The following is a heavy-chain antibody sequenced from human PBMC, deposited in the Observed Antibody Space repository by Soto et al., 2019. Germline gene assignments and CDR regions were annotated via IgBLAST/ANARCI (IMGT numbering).Heavy chain of an antibody. CDR1: GGSISSGGYY. D-gene: IGHD6-13*01. CDR2: IYYSGST. J-gene: IGHJ5*02. CDR3: AREGSSSPPCNWFDP. V-gene: IGHV4-31*03. Sequence: SETLSLTCTVSGGSISSGGYYWSWIRQHPGKGLEWIGYIYYSGSTYYNPSLKSRVTISVDTSKNQFSLKLSSVTAAGTAVYYCAREGSSSPPCNWFDPWGQGTLVTVSS.